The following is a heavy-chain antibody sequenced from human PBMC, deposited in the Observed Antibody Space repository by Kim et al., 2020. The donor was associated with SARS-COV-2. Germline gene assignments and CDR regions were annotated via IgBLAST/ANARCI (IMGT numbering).Heavy chain of an antibody. V-gene: IGHV3-30*04. Sequence: GGSLRLSCAASGFTFSSYAMHWVRQAPGKGLEWVAVISYDGSNKYYADSVKGRFTISRDNSKNTLYLQMNSRRAEDTAVYYCARDRVLWFGELDYYYGMDVWGQGTTVTVSS. CDR2: ISYDGSNK. D-gene: IGHD3-10*01. J-gene: IGHJ6*02. CDR1: GFTFSSYA. CDR3: ARDRVLWFGELDYYYGMDV.